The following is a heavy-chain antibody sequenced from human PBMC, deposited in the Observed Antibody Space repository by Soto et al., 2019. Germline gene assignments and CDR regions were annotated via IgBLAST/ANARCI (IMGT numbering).Heavy chain of an antibody. CDR3: AKDDNYGDYYYYGKDV. V-gene: IGHV3-30*18. Sequence: GGSLRLSCAASGFTFSSYGMHWVRQAPGKGLEWVAVISYDGSNKYYADSVKGRFTISRDNSKNTLYLQMNSLRAEDTAVYYCAKDDNYGDYYYYGKDVWGQGTTVTVSS. J-gene: IGHJ6*02. CDR1: GFTFSSYG. CDR2: ISYDGSNK. D-gene: IGHD4-17*01.